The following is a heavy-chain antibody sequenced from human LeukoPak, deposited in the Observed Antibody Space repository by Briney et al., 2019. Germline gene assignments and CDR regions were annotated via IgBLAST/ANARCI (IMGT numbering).Heavy chain of an antibody. V-gene: IGHV3-9*01. CDR1: GFTFDDYG. CDR3: AKEIAAAATSGCDY. Sequence: GRSLRLSCAASGFTFDDYGMHWVRQAPGKGLEWVSGISWNSGSIGYADSVKGRFTISRDNAKNSLYLQMNSLRAEDTALYYCAKEIAAAATSGCDYWGQGTLVTVSS. D-gene: IGHD6-13*01. CDR2: ISWNSGSI. J-gene: IGHJ4*02.